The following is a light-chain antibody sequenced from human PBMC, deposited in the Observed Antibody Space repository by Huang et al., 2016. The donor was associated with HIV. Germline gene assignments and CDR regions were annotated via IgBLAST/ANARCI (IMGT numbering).Light chain of an antibody. CDR2: EVS. CDR1: QTLVHGDGTTY. Sequence: EIVMTQRPHSLPVALGQVASISCRSSQTLVHGDGTTYLSWLHQRPGQPPRLLLYEVSNRFSGVPGRISGSGAGTDFPLTISRVQPEDVGFYFCAQATQFPFTFGQGTKLEI. CDR3: AQATQFPFT. J-gene: IGKJ2*01. V-gene: IGKV2-24*01.